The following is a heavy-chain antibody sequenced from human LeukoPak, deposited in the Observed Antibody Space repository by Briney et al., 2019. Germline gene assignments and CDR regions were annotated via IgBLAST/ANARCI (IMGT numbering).Heavy chain of an antibody. D-gene: IGHD1-26*01. Sequence: ASVEVSCKASGYTFTSYGINWVRQAPGQGLEWMGWISACNGNTNYAQKLQGRVTMTTDTSTSTAYMELRSLRSDDTAVYYCARDLDQYSGRFGGFGHDFWGQGTLVTVSS. CDR1: GYTFTSYG. J-gene: IGHJ4*02. CDR3: ARDLDQYSGRFGGFGHDF. V-gene: IGHV1-18*01. CDR2: ISACNGNT.